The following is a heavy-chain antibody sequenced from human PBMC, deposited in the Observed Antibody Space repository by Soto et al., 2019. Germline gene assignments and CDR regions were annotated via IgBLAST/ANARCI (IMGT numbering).Heavy chain of an antibody. Sequence: GGSLRLSCAASGFTFSSYGMHWVRQAPGKGLEWVAVISYDGSNKYYADSVKGRFTISRDNSKNTLYLQMNSLRAEDTAVYYCAKEEGHVDTALEMATIREAFDIWGQGTMVTVSS. D-gene: IGHD5-18*01. CDR2: ISYDGSNK. J-gene: IGHJ3*02. V-gene: IGHV3-30*18. CDR3: AKEEGHVDTALEMATIREAFDI. CDR1: GFTFSSYG.